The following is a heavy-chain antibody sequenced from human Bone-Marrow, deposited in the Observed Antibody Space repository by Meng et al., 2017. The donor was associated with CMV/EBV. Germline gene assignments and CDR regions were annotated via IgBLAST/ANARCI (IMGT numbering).Heavy chain of an antibody. CDR3: ARVGGAFDY. V-gene: IGHV3-7*01. Sequence: GGSLRLSCAASRFTFSSYWMSWVRQAPGKGLEWVANIKQDGSEKYYVDSVKGRFTISRDNAKNSLYLQMNSLRAEDTAVYYCARVGGAFDYWGEGTLVTVSS. CDR1: RFTFSSYW. D-gene: IGHD3-16*01. J-gene: IGHJ4*02. CDR2: IKQDGSEK.